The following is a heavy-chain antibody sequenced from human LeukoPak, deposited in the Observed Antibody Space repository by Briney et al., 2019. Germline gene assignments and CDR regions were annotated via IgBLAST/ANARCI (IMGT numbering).Heavy chain of an antibody. D-gene: IGHD5-18*01. CDR3: ARDSRSKWIQSPKGMDV. CDR1: EFTVSSNY. V-gene: IGHV3-66*01. CDR2: LYTGGTT. J-gene: IGHJ6*02. Sequence: GSLRLSCAASEFTVSSNYMSWVRQAPGKGLEWVSVLYTGGTTYYADSVKGRFTISRDNSKNTVYLDMNSLRAEDTAVYYCARDSRSKWIQSPKGMDVWGQGTTVAVSS.